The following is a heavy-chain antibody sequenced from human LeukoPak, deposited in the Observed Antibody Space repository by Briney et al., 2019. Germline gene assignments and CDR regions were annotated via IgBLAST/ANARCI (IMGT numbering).Heavy chain of an antibody. CDR3: ASPQTASDYGDSGGDDY. CDR2: INSDGSST. D-gene: IGHD4-17*01. J-gene: IGHJ4*02. CDR1: GFTFSSYW. Sequence: PGGSLRLSCAASGFTFSSYWMHWVRQAPGKGLVWVSRINSDGSSTSYADSVKGRFTISRDNAKNSLYLQMNSLRAEDTAVYYCASPQTASDYGDSGGDDYWGQGTLVTVSS. V-gene: IGHV3-74*01.